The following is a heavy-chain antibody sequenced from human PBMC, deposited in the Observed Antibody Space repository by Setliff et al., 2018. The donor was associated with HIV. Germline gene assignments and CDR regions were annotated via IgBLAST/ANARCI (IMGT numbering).Heavy chain of an antibody. CDR3: VKVGPSYYYDSTGYSPDAFAI. D-gene: IGHD3-22*01. J-gene: IGHJ3*02. CDR1: GGSISSYY. V-gene: IGHV4-4*07. CDR2: IHTSGNI. Sequence: PSETLSLTCIVSGGSISSYYWSWIRQSAGKELEWIGRIHTSGNIRYNPSLQSRVTMSTDTSNNQFSLKLSSVTAADMAVYYCVKVGPSYYYDSTGYSPDAFAIWGHGTKVTVSS.